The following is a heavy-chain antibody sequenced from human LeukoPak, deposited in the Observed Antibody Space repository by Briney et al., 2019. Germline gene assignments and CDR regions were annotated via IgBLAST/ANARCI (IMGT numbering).Heavy chain of an antibody. Sequence: GGSLRLSCTASGFTFDDYAMHWVRHAPGKGLGWVSGISWNSGSIDYAGSVRGRFTISRDNANNSLFLHMSSLSAEDTALYYCAKGTGKYWTYFDNWGQGTLVTVSS. J-gene: IGHJ4*02. V-gene: IGHV3-9*01. CDR1: GFTFDDYA. CDR3: AKGTGKYWTYFDN. CDR2: ISWNSGSI. D-gene: IGHD1-1*01.